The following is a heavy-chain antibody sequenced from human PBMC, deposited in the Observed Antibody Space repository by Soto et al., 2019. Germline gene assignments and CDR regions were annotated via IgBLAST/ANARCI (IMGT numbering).Heavy chain of an antibody. CDR1: GFPLSDSA. V-gene: IGHV3-73*01. J-gene: IGHJ6*02. CDR3: TSHAGAHVAPSFYYYILAV. D-gene: IGHD3-10*01. CDR2: IRSKTNNYAT. Sequence: EVQLVESGGGLVQPGGSLKLACLASGFPLSDSAIHWVRKASGKGLEWGGRIRSKTNNYATTYGAPVRGRFSLSRDASKNTPYLQMHNLESEDAAVYYCTSHAGAHVAPSFYYYILAVWGQGTTVSVPS.